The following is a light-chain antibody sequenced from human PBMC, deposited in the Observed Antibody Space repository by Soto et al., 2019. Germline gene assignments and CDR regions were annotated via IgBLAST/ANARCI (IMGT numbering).Light chain of an antibody. J-gene: IGKJ5*01. Sequence: DIQMTQSPSSVSASVADRVTITCRASQDINSWLAWYQQKPGKAPKLLIYTASSLQTGVPSRFSGSGSVTDFTLTISSLQPEDFATYYCQQANSFPLTFGQGTRLEI. V-gene: IGKV1-12*01. CDR2: TAS. CDR3: QQANSFPLT. CDR1: QDINSW.